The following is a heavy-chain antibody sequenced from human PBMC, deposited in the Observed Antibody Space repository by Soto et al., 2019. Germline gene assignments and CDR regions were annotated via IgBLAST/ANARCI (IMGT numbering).Heavy chain of an antibody. V-gene: IGHV3-9*01. Sequence: EVQLVESGGGLVQPGRSLRLSCAASGFIFDEYAMHWVRQAPGKGLEWVSSISWNSGNIGYADSVKGRFTISRDNAKNSLYLQMNSVRGEDTALYYCAKGAATTVFAFNDYWGQGTQVTVSS. J-gene: IGHJ4*02. CDR2: ISWNSGNI. CDR3: AKGAATTVFAFNDY. CDR1: GFIFDEYA. D-gene: IGHD4-17*01.